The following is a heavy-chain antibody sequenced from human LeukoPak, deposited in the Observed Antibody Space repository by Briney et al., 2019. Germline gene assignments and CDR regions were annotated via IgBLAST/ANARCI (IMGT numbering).Heavy chain of an antibody. Sequence: GGSLRLSCAASGFTFSSYSLNWVRQAPGKGLEWVGRIKSKTDGGTTDYAAPVKGRFTISRDDSKNTLYLQMNSLKTEDTAVYYCTPGPYDPPIKQVDGMDVWGQGTTITVSS. J-gene: IGHJ6*02. CDR3: TPGPYDPPIKQVDGMDV. V-gene: IGHV3-15*07. CDR1: GFTFSSYS. D-gene: IGHD3-3*01. CDR2: IKSKTDGGTT.